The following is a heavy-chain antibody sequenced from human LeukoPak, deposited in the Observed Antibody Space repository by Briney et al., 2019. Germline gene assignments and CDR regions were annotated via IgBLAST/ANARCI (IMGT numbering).Heavy chain of an antibody. J-gene: IGHJ4*02. CDR1: GGSFSGYY. D-gene: IGHD1-1*01. CDR3: ARDRKPPTGTTPNFFDY. CDR2: INHSGST. Sequence: SETLSLTRAVYGGSFSGYYWSWIRQPPGKGLEWIGEINHSGSTNYNPSLKSRVTISVDTSKNQFSLKLSSVTAADTAVYYCARDRKPPTGTTPNFFDYWGQGTLVTVSS. V-gene: IGHV4-34*01.